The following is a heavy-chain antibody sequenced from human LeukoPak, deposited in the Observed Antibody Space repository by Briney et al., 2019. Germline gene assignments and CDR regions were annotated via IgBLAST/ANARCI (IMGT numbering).Heavy chain of an antibody. D-gene: IGHD6-19*01. CDR1: GFTFDDYA. J-gene: IGHJ4*02. Sequence: SRRPSSAASGFTFDDYAMHCDRQAPRKGLGWVSATSWNSGNIGYANSVKERFTLSRHNAKNSLYLEMNSLRTEDTALYYGVKEGRRGLAGRDFGFDYWGQGTLVTVSS. CDR2: TSWNSGNI. V-gene: IGHV3-9*01. CDR3: VKEGRRGLAGRDFGFDY.